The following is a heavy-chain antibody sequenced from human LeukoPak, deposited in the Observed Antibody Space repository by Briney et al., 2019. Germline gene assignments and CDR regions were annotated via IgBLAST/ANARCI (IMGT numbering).Heavy chain of an antibody. CDR3: ARNDSSGYFDY. D-gene: IGHD3-22*01. Sequence: SETLSLTCAVSGYSISSGHYWGWIRQPPGKGLEWIGGIYHSGSTSYNPSLKSRVTISVDTSKNQFSLKLNSVAAADTAVYYCARNDSSGYFDYWGQGTLVTVSS. CDR2: IYHSGST. J-gene: IGHJ4*02. CDR1: GYSISSGHY. V-gene: IGHV4-38-2*01.